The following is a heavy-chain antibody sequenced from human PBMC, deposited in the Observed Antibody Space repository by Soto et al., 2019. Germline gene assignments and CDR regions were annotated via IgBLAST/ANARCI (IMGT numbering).Heavy chain of an antibody. Sequence: ASVKVSCKASGYTFTTYYMYWVRQAPGQGLEWMGIINPSGGSTSFAQKFQGRVTMTRETSTSTVYMELISLTSEDTAVYYCARDVGMASRPYLDYWGQGTLVTVPQ. CDR3: ARDVGMASRPYLDY. D-gene: IGHD6-6*01. CDR2: INPSGGST. J-gene: IGHJ4*02. CDR1: GYTFTTYY. V-gene: IGHV1-46*01.